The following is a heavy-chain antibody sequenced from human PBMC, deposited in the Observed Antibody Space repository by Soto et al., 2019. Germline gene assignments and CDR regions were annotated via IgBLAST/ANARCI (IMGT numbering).Heavy chain of an antibody. D-gene: IGHD3-10*01. CDR2: ISSDGSEK. V-gene: IGHV3-30-3*01. CDR3: ARDRLYGAGLIDV. J-gene: IGHJ6*02. Sequence: QVQLVESGGGVVQPGRSLRLSCAASGFTFSSYGMHWVRQAPGKGLEWVAVISSDGSEKYYADSVKGRFTISRDNSKNTLYVQLHRMRAEDTALYYCARDRLYGAGLIDVWGQGTTVTVSS. CDR1: GFTFSSYG.